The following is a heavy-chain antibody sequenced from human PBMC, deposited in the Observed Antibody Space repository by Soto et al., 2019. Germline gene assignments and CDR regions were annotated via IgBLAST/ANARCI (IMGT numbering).Heavy chain of an antibody. Sequence: QVQLVESGGGVVQPGRSLRLSCAASGFTFSSYTMYWVREGPGKGLEWVAGISNNGINKDYADSVKGRVIVSRDNSKNTLNLQINSLRRDDSAIYYCAREWSISVGAPGYWGQGTLVTVSS. CDR2: ISNNGINK. CDR1: GFTFSSYT. J-gene: IGHJ4*02. CDR3: AREWSISVGAPGY. V-gene: IGHV3-30-3*01. D-gene: IGHD6-19*01.